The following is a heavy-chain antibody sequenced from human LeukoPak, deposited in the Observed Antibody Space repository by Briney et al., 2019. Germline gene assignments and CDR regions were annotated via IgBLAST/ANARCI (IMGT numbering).Heavy chain of an antibody. CDR2: IWHDGSNK. V-gene: IGHV3-30*02. D-gene: IGHD4-23*01. CDR1: GFTFSSYG. CDR3: ATPDYFGY. J-gene: IGHJ4*02. Sequence: GGSLRLSCAASGFTFSSYGMHWVRQAPGKGLEWVAFIWHDGSNKYYADSVKGRFTISRDNSKNTLYLQMNSLRAEDKAVYYCATPDYFGYWGQATLVTASS.